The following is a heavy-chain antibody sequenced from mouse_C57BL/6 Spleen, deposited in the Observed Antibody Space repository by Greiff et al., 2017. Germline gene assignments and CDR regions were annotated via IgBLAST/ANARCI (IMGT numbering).Heavy chain of an antibody. D-gene: IGHD2-12*01. CDR3: ARSLYMGDY. CDR2: IYPSDSET. V-gene: IGHV1-61*01. J-gene: IGHJ2*01. Sequence: QVQLQQPGAELVRPGSSEKLSCKASGYTFTSYWMDWVKQRPGQGLEWIGNIYPSDSETHYNQKFKDKATLTVDKSSSTAYMQLSSLPSEDSAVYYCARSLYMGDYWGQGTTLTVSS. CDR1: GYTFTSYW.